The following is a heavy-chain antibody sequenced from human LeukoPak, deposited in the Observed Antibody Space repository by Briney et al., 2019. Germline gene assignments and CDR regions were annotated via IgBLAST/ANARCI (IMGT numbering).Heavy chain of an antibody. J-gene: IGHJ4*02. D-gene: IGHD7-27*01. V-gene: IGHV3-66*01. Sequence: GGSLRLSYAASGLTFSNYGMRWVRQAPGKGLGWVSSIYDGVTIHHAESLKGRVTISIDNSKNTLYLETTILKGEDTAVYYCAGRAELGRGFDYWGQGTLVTVSS. CDR2: IYDGVTI. CDR3: AGRAELGRGFDY. CDR1: GLTFSNYG.